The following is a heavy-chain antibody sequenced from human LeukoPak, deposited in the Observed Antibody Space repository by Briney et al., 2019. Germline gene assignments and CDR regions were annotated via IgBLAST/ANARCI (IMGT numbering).Heavy chain of an antibody. Sequence: ASVKVSCKVSGYTLTELSMHWVPQAPGKGLEWMGGFDPEYGDIIYAQRFQGRVTMTEDTSTDTAYMELSSLRSEDTAVYYCATGPFDWYFDYWGQGTLVTVSS. D-gene: IGHD3-9*01. CDR3: ATGPFDWYFDY. CDR1: GYTLTELS. J-gene: IGHJ4*02. V-gene: IGHV1-24*01. CDR2: FDPEYGDI.